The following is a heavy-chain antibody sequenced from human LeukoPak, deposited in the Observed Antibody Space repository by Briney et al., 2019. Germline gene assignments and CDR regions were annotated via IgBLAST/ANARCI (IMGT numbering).Heavy chain of an antibody. CDR3: AKTWGSWFDY. J-gene: IGHJ4*02. CDR1: GFTFSSYE. D-gene: IGHD7-27*01. Sequence: GGSLRLSCAASGFTFSSYEMNWVRQAPGEGLEWVSYISSSGSTIYYADSVKGRFTISRDNAKNSLYLQMNSLRAEDTAVYYCAKTWGSWFDYWGQGTLVTVSS. V-gene: IGHV3-48*03. CDR2: ISSSGSTI.